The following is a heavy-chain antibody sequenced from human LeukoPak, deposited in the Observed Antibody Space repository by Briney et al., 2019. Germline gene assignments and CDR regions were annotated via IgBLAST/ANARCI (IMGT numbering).Heavy chain of an antibody. D-gene: IGHD3-22*01. CDR3: ASPITYYYDSSGYYF. Sequence: GASVKVSCKASGYTFTSYGISWVRQAPGQGLEWMGWISAYNGNTNYAQKLQGRVTMTTDTSTSTAYMELRSLRSDDTAVYYCASPITYYYDSSGYYFWGQGTLVTVSS. J-gene: IGHJ4*02. CDR1: GYTFTSYG. CDR2: ISAYNGNT. V-gene: IGHV1-18*01.